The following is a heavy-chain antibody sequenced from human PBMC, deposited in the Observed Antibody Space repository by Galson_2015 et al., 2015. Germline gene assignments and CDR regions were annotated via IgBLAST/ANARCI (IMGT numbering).Heavy chain of an antibody. J-gene: IGHJ4*02. CDR3: GKEYDVSAYYITADY. D-gene: IGHD3-3*01. V-gene: IGHV3-30*18. CDR2: ISYDGSTK. Sequence: SLRLSCAASGFTFSNYGMHWVRQAPGRGLEWVAVISYDGSTKYYADSVKGRFTITRGNSKNTEYLQMNVLRAEDTAMFYGGKEYDVSAYYITADYWGQGTLVTVSS. CDR1: GFTFSNYG.